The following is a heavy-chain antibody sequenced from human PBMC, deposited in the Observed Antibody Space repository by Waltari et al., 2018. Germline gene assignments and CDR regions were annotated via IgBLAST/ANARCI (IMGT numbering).Heavy chain of an antibody. J-gene: IGHJ6*02. CDR3: ATVRQRYYGMTV. Sequence: QVQLQESGPGLVKPSEALSLTCNVAGDSISNGYYWGWIRQTPGTGIEWFGSLFNTGNTYYNPTFKSRVTISIDTSKNQFSLKLTSVTVADTAVYYCATVRQRYYGMTVWGQGTTVTVSS. CDR2: LFNTGNT. CDR1: GDSISNGYY. D-gene: IGHD1-1*01. V-gene: IGHV4-38-2*02.